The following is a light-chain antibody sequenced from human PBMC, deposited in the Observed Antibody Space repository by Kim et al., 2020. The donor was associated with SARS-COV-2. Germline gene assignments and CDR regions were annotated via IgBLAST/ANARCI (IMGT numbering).Light chain of an antibody. V-gene: IGLV1-36*01. CDR2: CDG. Sequence: RQRGTCAGAGSCSRTAEIAVYLYQQRPGKAPSLRIYCDGLLPSGIAARFSGANAGTPASLGIRVLQFEDGADYNCAAWEDCLNCPVFGGGTQLTVL. CDR1: CSRTAEIA. CDR3: AAWEDCLNCPV. J-gene: IGLJ2*01.